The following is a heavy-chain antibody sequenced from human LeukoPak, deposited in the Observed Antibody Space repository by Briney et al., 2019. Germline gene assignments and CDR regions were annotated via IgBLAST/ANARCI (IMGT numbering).Heavy chain of an antibody. Sequence: SETLSLTCTVSGGSISSGGYYWSWIRQHPGKGLEWIGYIYYSGSTYYNPSLKSRVTISVDTSKNQFSLKLSSVTAADTAVYYCARLAAPPRNYFDYWGQGTLVIVSS. CDR3: ARLAAPPRNYFDY. CDR1: GGSISSGGYY. J-gene: IGHJ4*02. D-gene: IGHD1-14*01. CDR2: IYYSGST. V-gene: IGHV4-31*03.